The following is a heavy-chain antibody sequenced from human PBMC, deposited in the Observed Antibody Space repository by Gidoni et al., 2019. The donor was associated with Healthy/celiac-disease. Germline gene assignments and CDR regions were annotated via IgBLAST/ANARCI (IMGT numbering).Heavy chain of an antibody. CDR1: GFTVSSYG. CDR3: ARAGMDQFDY. Sequence: QVQLVESGGGVVQPGRSLRLSCAASGFTVSSYGMHWVRQAPGKGLEWVAVIWYDGSNKYYADSVKGRFTISRDNSKNTLYLQMNSLRAEDTAVYYCARAGMDQFDYWGQGTLVTVSS. V-gene: IGHV3-33*01. CDR2: IWYDGSNK. J-gene: IGHJ4*02.